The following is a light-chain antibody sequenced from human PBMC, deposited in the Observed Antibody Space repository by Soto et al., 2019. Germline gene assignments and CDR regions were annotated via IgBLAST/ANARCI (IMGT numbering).Light chain of an antibody. CDR2: EGS. J-gene: IGLJ2*01. Sequence: QSALTQPASVSGSPGQSITLSCTGTSSDVGYYNLVSWYQQFPGKAPKLSIYEGSRRPSGVSNRFSGAKSGNTASLTISGLQAEDEADYYCCAYAGSFTFDVFGGGTKLTVL. CDR3: CAYAGSFTFDV. V-gene: IGLV2-23*03. CDR1: SSDVGYYNL.